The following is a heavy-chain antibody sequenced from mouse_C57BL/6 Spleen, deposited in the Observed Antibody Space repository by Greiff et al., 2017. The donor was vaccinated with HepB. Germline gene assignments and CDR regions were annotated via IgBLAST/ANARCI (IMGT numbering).Heavy chain of an antibody. CDR3: AGLEAWLAY. J-gene: IGHJ3*01. CDR2: ISNGGGRT. Sequence: EVKLVESGGGLVQPGGSLKFSCAASGFTLSDYYMYWVRQTPEKRLEWVAYISNGGGRTYYPDTVKGRFTISTDNAKNTLYLQMSRLKSEDTAMYYCAGLEAWLAYWGQGTLVTVSA. D-gene: IGHD6-1*01. CDR1: GFTLSDYY. V-gene: IGHV5-12*01.